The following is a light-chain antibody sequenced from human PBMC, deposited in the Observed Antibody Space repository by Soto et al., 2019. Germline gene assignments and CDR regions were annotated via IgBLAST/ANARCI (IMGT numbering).Light chain of an antibody. V-gene: IGKV2-24*01. CDR2: KTS. CDR3: MQVTRFPHT. Sequence: EIVMTQTPLSSPVTLGQPASISCRSSQSLLNSDGNTYLSWLQQWPGQHPRHLIYKTSNRFSEVPDRFSGSGAGTEFTLKINRVEAEDVGVYYCMQVTRFPHTFGPGTKVDIK. CDR1: QSLLNSDGNTY. J-gene: IGKJ3*01.